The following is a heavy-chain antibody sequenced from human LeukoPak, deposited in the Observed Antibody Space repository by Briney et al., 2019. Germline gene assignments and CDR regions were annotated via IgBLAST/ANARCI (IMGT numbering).Heavy chain of an antibody. CDR2: INHSGST. Sequence: PSETLSLTCAVYGGSFSGYYWSWIRQPPGKGLEWIGEINHSGSTNYNPSLKSRVTISIDTSKNQFSLKLSSVTAADTAVYYCARHGWHAWYFDLWGRGTLVTVSS. CDR3: ARHGWHAWYFDL. D-gene: IGHD6-19*01. V-gene: IGHV4-34*01. CDR1: GGSFSGYY. J-gene: IGHJ2*01.